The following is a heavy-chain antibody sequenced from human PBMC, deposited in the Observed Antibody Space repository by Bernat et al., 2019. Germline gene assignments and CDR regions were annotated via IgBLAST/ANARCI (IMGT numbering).Heavy chain of an antibody. CDR3: ARRFTGGYSYGYDY. V-gene: IGHV4-39*01. D-gene: IGHD5-18*01. Sequence: QLQLQESGPGLVKPSETLSLTCTVSGGSISSSSYYWGWIRQPPGKGLEWIGSIYYSGSTYYNPSLKSRVTISVDTSKNQFSLKLSSVTAADTAVYYCARRFTGGYSYGYDYWGQGTLVTVSS. CDR1: GGSISSSSYY. J-gene: IGHJ4*02. CDR2: IYYSGST.